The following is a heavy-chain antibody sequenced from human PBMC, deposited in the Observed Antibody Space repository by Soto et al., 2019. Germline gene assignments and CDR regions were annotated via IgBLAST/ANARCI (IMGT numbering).Heavy chain of an antibody. D-gene: IGHD3-10*01. J-gene: IGHJ4*02. V-gene: IGHV4-34*01. Sequence: SETLSLTCAVYGGSFSCYYWSWIRQPPGKGLEWIGEINHSGSTNYNPSLKSRVTISVDTSKNQFSLKLSSVTAADTAVYYCARGVWYYGSGLDYWGQGTLVTVSS. CDR2: INHSGST. CDR1: GGSFSCYY. CDR3: ARGVWYYGSGLDY.